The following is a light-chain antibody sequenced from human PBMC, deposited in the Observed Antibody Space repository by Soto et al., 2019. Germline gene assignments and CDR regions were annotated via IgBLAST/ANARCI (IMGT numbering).Light chain of an antibody. CDR3: QQYGSSPPEFT. CDR2: GAS. CDR1: QSVRSSY. J-gene: IGKJ2*01. Sequence: EIVLTQSPGALSLSPGERAALSCRASQSVRSSYLAWYQQKPGQAPRLLIYGASARATGIPDRFSGSGSGTDFTLTISRLEPEDFAVYYCQQYGSSPPEFTFVQGTKLEIK. V-gene: IGKV3-20*01.